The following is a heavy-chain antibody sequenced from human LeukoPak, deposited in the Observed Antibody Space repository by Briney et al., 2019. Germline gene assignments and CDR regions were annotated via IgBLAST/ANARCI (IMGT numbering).Heavy chain of an antibody. CDR1: GITVSSNY. J-gene: IGHJ4*02. CDR3: TRDRTGDGYNIDY. D-gene: IGHD5-24*01. CDR2: IRSKAYGGTT. Sequence: GGSLRLSCAASGITVSSNYMSWVRQAPGKGLEWAGFIRSKAYGGTTEYAASVKGRFTISRDDSKSIAYLQMNSLKTEDTAVYYCTRDRTGDGYNIDYWGQGTLVTVSS. V-gene: IGHV3-49*04.